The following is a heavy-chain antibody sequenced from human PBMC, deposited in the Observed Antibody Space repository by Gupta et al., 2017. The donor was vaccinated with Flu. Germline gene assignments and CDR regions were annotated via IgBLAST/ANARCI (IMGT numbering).Heavy chain of an antibody. CDR2: INHSGST. D-gene: IGHD5-12*01. CDR3: ARGVGDIVATIFPITPYGMDV. V-gene: IGHV4-34*01. Sequence: QVQLQQWGAGLLKPSETLSLTCAVYGGSFSGYYWSWIRQPPGKGLEWIGEINHSGSTNYNPSLKSRVTISVDTSKNQFSLKLSSVTAADTAVYYCARGVGDIVATIFPITPYGMDVWGQGTTVTVSS. CDR1: GGSFSGYY. J-gene: IGHJ6*02.